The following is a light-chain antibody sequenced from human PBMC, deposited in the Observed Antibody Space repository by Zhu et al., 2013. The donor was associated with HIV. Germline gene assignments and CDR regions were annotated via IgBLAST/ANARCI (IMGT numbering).Light chain of an antibody. V-gene: IGKV1-9*01. J-gene: IGKJ1*01. CDR3: LQHTTYPRT. CDR1: QGVSDY. Sequence: DIQLTQSPTFLSASVGDRVTITCWASQGVSDYLAWYQQEPGKAPKLLVFDISTLQSGVPSRFSGSGSGTVFTLTITSLQPEDFATYYCLQHTTYPRTFGQGTKVEIK. CDR2: DIS.